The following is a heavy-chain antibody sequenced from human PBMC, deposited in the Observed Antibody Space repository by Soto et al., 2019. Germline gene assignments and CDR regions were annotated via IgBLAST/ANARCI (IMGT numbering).Heavy chain of an antibody. D-gene: IGHD3-10*01. CDR2: NLPLFNIS. J-gene: IGHJ2*01. CDR3: ARRRLGYGSWYCDL. V-gene: IGHV1-69*01. CDR1: GGAFSSYA. Sequence: QVQLVQSGAEVKKPGSSVKVSCKASGGAFSSYAISWVRQAPGQGLEWMGGNLPLFNISNYAQKFQGRVTITADEPTSTAYMDLSNLTSEDTAVYYCARRRLGYGSWYCDLLGRGTLITVSS.